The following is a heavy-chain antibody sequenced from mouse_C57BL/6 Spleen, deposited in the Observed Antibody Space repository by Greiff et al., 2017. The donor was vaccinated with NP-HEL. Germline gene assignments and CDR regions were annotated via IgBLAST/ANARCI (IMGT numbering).Heavy chain of an antibody. CDR1: GYAFSSYW. D-gene: IGHD2-5*01. J-gene: IGHJ2*01. CDR2: IYPGDGDT. Sequence: VQLQQSGAELVKPGASVKISCKASGYAFSSYWMNWVKQRPGKGLEWIGQIYPGDGDTNYNGKFKGKATLTAEKSSSTAYMQLSSLTSEDSAVYFCARRLYYSNYVYFDYWGQGTTLTVSS. CDR3: ARRLYYSNYVYFDY. V-gene: IGHV1-80*01.